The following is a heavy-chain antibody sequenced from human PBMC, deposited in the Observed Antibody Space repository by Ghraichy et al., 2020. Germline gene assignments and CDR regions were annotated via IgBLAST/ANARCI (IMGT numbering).Heavy chain of an antibody. J-gene: IGHJ3*02. CDR2: INPNTGGT. CDR1: GYTFTGYY. D-gene: IGHD2-21*02. V-gene: IGHV1-2*02. CDR3: ASSIVVVTANDAFDI. Sequence: ASVKVSCKASGYTFTGYYMHWVRQAPGQGLEWMGWINPNTGGTNYAQKFQGRVTMTRDTSISTAYMELSRLRSDDTAVYYCASSIVVVTANDAFDIWGQGTMVTVSS.